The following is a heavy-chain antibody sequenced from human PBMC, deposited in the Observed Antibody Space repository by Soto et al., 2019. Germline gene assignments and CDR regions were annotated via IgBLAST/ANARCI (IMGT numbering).Heavy chain of an antibody. CDR1: GFTFSSYG. D-gene: IGHD1-26*01. CDR3: AKYHVTGLRQWEPLVRGGEY. V-gene: IGHV3-30*18. Sequence: QVQLVESGGGVVQPGRSLRLSCAASGFTFSSYGMHWVRQAPGKGLEWVAVISYDGSNKYYADSVKGRFTISRDNSKNTLYLNMNSLRSEDTAVYYCAKYHVTGLRQWEPLVRGGEYWGQGTLVTVSS. CDR2: ISYDGSNK. J-gene: IGHJ4*02.